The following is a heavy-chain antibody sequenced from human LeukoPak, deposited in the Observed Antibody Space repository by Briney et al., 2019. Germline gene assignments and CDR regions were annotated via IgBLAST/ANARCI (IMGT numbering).Heavy chain of an antibody. D-gene: IGHD3-10*02. CDR1: GYTFTSYD. V-gene: IGHV1-8*01. CDR2: MNPNSGNT. Sequence: ASVKVSCKASGYTFTSYDINWVRQATGQGLEWMGWMNPNSGNTGYAQKFQGRVTMTRNTSISTAYMELSSLRSEDTAVYYCARRTLTTFGIVLNYDAFDIWGQGTMVTVSP. CDR3: ARRTLTTFGIVLNYDAFDI. J-gene: IGHJ3*02.